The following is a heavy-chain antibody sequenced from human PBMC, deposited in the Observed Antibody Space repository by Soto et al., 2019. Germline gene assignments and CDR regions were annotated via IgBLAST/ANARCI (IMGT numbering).Heavy chain of an antibody. V-gene: IGHV3-30-3*01. CDR3: AREDSSGYYSLFDY. CDR2: ISYDGSNK. CDR1: EFTFSRYA. Sequence: QVHLVESGGGVVQPGRSLRLSCAASEFTFSRYAMHWVRQAPGKGLEWVAVISYDGSNKYYADSVKGRFTISRDNSKNTLYLQMNSLRAEDTAVYYCAREDSSGYYSLFDYWGQGTLVTVSS. J-gene: IGHJ4*02. D-gene: IGHD3-22*01.